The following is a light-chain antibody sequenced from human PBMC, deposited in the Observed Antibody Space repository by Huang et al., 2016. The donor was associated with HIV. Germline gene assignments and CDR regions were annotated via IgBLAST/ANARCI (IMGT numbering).Light chain of an antibody. CDR2: GAS. J-gene: IGKJ4*01. Sequence: DIVLTQSPGTLSLSPGERATLSCRASQSVSSNYLAWNQQKPGQAPRLLIYGASSRATGIPDRFSGSGSGTDFTLTISRLEPEDFAVYYCQQYETFGGGTKVEIK. CDR3: QQYET. CDR1: QSVSSNY. V-gene: IGKV3-20*01.